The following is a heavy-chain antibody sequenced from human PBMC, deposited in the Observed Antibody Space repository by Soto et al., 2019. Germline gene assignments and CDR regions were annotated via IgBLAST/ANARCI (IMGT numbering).Heavy chain of an antibody. CDR2: INPNSGGT. Sequence: GASVKVSCKASGYTFTSYGISWVRQAPGQGLEWMGWINPNSGGTNFAQKFQGWVTMTRDTSISTAYMELSRLRSDDTAVYYCARDSVSRSWEQTFDYWGQGTLVTVSS. D-gene: IGHD1-26*01. J-gene: IGHJ4*02. V-gene: IGHV1-2*04. CDR1: GYTFTSYG. CDR3: ARDSVSRSWEQTFDY.